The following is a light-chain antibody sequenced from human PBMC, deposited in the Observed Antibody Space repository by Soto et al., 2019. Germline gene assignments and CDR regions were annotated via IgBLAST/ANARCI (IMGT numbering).Light chain of an antibody. CDR1: SSDVGGYNY. V-gene: IGLV2-14*01. CDR2: DVS. J-gene: IGLJ2*01. Sequence: QSALTQPASVSGSPGQSITISCTGTSSDVGGYNYVSWYQQHPGKAPKLMIYDVSNRPSGVSNRFSGSKSGNTASLTISGLQAEDEAYYYCSSYTSSSTLVVVGGGTKLTVL. CDR3: SSYTSSSTLVV.